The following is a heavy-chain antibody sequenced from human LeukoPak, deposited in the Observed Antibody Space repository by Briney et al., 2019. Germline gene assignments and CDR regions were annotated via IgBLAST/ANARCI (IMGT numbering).Heavy chain of an antibody. CDR3: ARANIHGGYDLWFDP. D-gene: IGHD5-12*01. V-gene: IGHV4-59*01. J-gene: IGHJ5*02. Sequence: SETLSLTCTVSGGSISSYYWSWIRQPPGKGLEWIGYIYYSGSTNYNPSLKSRVTISVDTSKNQFSLKLSSVTAADTAVYYCARANIHGGYDLWFDPWGQGTLVTVPS. CDR1: GGSISSYY. CDR2: IYYSGST.